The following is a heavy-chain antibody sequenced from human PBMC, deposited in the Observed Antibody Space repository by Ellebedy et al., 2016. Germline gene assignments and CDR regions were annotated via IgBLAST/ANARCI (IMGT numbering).Heavy chain of an antibody. Sequence: ASVKVSCKASGYTFTSYAMHWVRQAPGQRLEWMGWINAGNGNTKYSQKFQGRVTITRDTSASTAYMELSSLRSEDTAVYYCASQDSGWYSLGYWGQGTLVTVSS. V-gene: IGHV1-3*01. CDR1: GYTFTSYA. CDR2: INAGNGNT. J-gene: IGHJ4*02. CDR3: ASQDSGWYSLGY. D-gene: IGHD6-19*01.